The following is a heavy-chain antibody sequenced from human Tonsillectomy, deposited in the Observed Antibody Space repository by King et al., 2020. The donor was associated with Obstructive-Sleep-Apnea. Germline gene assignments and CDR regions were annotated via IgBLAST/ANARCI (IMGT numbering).Heavy chain of an antibody. CDR2: ISSSSSYI. Sequence: VQLVESGGGLVKPGGSLRLSSAASGFTFSSYSMNWVRQAPGKGLEWVSSISSSSSYIYYADSVKGRFTISRDNAKNSLYLQMNSLRAEDTAVYYCARDSSYTATFDYWGQGTLVTVSS. V-gene: IGHV3-21*01. CDR3: ARDSSYTATFDY. J-gene: IGHJ4*02. D-gene: IGHD5-18*01. CDR1: GFTFSSYS.